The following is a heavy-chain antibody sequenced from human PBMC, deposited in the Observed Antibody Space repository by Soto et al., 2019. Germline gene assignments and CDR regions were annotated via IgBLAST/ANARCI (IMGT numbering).Heavy chain of an antibody. J-gene: IGHJ4*02. D-gene: IGHD1-7*01. CDR2: IRSKSNSNVT. V-gene: IGHV3-73*02. CDR1: GFTFSDSA. CDR3: TRSVTGTTAHFDD. Sequence: EVQLVESGGGLVQPGGSLKLSCATSGFTFSDSAMHWVRQASGKGLEWVGRIRSKSNSNVTAYAASVKGRFTISRDDSKTTAYLQMMILKTEDTAVDYCTRSVTGTTAHFDDWGQGTLVTVSS.